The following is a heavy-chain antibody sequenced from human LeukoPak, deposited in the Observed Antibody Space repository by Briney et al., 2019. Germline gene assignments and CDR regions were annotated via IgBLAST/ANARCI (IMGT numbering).Heavy chain of an antibody. Sequence: GGSLRLSCAASGFTFSSHWMTWIRQAPGKGLEWVASIKKDVGEKFYVDSVKGRFTISRDNAKNSLYLHMNSLRVEDTAVYYCARVLDSYGLRAADYWGQGTLVTVSS. D-gene: IGHD5-18*01. CDR1: GFTFSSHW. CDR2: IKKDVGEK. J-gene: IGHJ4*02. V-gene: IGHV3-7*01. CDR3: ARVLDSYGLRAADY.